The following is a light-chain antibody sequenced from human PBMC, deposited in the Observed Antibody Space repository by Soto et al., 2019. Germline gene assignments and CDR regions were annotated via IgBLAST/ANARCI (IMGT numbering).Light chain of an antibody. Sequence: EIVLTQSPGTLSSSPGDRATLSCRASHSINTSFLAWFQQKPGQAPRLLIYAASTRATGIPDRFSGSASETDFTLTINRLEPEDSAAYYCQQYASAPFSLGPGTKVDIK. CDR2: AAS. J-gene: IGKJ3*01. V-gene: IGKV3-20*01. CDR1: HSINTSF. CDR3: QQYASAPFS.